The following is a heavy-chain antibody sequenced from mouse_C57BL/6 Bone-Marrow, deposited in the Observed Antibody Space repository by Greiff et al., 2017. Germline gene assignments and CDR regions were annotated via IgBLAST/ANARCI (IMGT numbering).Heavy chain of an antibody. D-gene: IGHD2-1*01. Sequence: VQLQQSGAELMKPGASVKLSCKASGYTFTGYWIEWVKQRPGHGLEWIGEILPGSGCTNYNEKFKGKATFTADTSSNTAYMQLGSLTTEDSAIYYCARGGNLYGNYEFAYWGRGTLVTVSA. CDR2: ILPGSGCT. J-gene: IGHJ3*01. CDR1: GYTFTGYW. CDR3: ARGGNLYGNYEFAY. V-gene: IGHV1-9*01.